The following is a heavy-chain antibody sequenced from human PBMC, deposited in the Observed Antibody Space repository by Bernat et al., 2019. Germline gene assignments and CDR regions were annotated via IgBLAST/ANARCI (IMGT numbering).Heavy chain of an antibody. V-gene: IGHV4-30-4*01. J-gene: IGHJ4*02. Sequence: QVQLQESGPGLVKPSQTLSLTCTVSGGSISSDDYYWSWIRQPPGKGLEWVGYIYYSGSTYYNPSLKSRVTISVDTPKNQFSLKLSSVTAADTAVYYCARAEGSYGQRDLCYWGQGTLVTVSS. CDR1: GGSISSDDYY. CDR2: IYYSGST. CDR3: ARAEGSYGQRDLCY. D-gene: IGHD5-18*01.